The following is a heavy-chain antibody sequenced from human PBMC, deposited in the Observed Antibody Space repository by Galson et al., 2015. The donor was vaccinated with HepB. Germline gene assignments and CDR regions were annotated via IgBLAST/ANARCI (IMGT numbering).Heavy chain of an antibody. D-gene: IGHD2-8*01. CDR1: GFTFTNYA. CDR3: AKDRLPYCLNGIWFERVGYNVLDC. CDR2: ISDGGGSA. V-gene: IGHV3-23*01. J-gene: IGHJ4*02. Sequence: SLRLSCAASGFTFTNYAMRWVRQAPGKGLEWVSPISDGGGSAYYADSVKGRFTISRDNSKNTLYLHMNSLRVEDTAVYYCAKDRLPYCLNGIWFERVGYNVLDCWGQGTLVTVSS.